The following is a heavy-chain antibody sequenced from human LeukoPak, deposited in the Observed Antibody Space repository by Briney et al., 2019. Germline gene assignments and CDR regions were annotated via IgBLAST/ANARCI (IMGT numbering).Heavy chain of an antibody. D-gene: IGHD3-22*01. J-gene: IGHJ4*02. CDR3: ARSQRETYYYDSSGYAPLEY. CDR1: GGTFSSYA. CDR2: IIPIFGTA. V-gene: IGHV1-69*13. Sequence: SVNVSCTASGGTFSSYAISWVRQAPGQGLEWMGGIIPIFGTANYAQKFQGRVTITADESTSTAYMELSSLRSEDTAVYYCARSQRETYYYDSSGYAPLEYWGQGTLVTVSS.